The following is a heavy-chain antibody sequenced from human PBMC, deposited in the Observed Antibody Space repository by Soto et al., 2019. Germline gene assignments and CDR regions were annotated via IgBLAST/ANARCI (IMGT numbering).Heavy chain of an antibody. J-gene: IGHJ4*02. CDR2: IYYSGST. V-gene: IGHV4-39*01. CDR1: GGSISSSSYY. CDR3: ARLNWNDDVVRFDY. D-gene: IGHD1-1*01. Sequence: PSQTLSLTCTVSGGSISSSSYYWGWIRQPPGKGLEWIGSIYYSGSTYYNPSLKSRVTISVDTSKNQFSLKLSSVTAADTAVYYCARLNWNDDVVRFDYWGQGTLVTVSS.